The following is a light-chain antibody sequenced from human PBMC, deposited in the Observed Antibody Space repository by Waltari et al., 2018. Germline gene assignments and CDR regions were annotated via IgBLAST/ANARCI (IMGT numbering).Light chain of an antibody. CDR3: STWDDSLSGRV. V-gene: IGLV1-47*01. CDR1: NSTIGKNY. Sequence: QSVLTQPPSASGTPGQSVSISCSGSNSTIGKNYVYWYQQVPGTAPKLLIYRNNQRPSGVPDRFSGSKSGTSASLAISGLRAEDGADYHCSTWDDSLSGRVFGGGTKVTVL. J-gene: IGLJ3*02. CDR2: RNN.